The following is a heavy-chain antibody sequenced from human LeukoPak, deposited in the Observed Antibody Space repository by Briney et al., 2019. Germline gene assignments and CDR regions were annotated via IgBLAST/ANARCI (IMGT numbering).Heavy chain of an antibody. CDR3: ARDWVAGVPFDAFDI. D-gene: IGHD3-10*01. V-gene: IGHV3-7*03. J-gene: IGHJ3*02. CDR2: IKEDGSEK. CDR1: GFTLSSYW. Sequence: PGGSLRLSCAASGFTLSSYWMSWVRQAPGKGLEWEANIKEDGSEKYYVDSVKGRLTISRDNAKNSLYLHMNSLTAEDTAMYYCARDWVAGVPFDAFDIWGQGTMVSVSS.